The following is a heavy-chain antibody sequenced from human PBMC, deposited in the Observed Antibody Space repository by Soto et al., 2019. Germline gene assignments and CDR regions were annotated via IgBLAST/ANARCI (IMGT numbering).Heavy chain of an antibody. CDR3: ARDLYSSSWSSVHYYYGMDV. CDR2: IIPIFGTA. Sequence: SVKVSCKASGVTFSSYAISWVRQAPGQGLEWMGGIIPIFGTANYAQKFQGRVTITADESTSTAYMELSSLRSEDTAVYYCARDLYSSSWSSVHYYYGMDVWGQGTTVTVSS. V-gene: IGHV1-69*13. J-gene: IGHJ6*02. CDR1: GVTFSSYA. D-gene: IGHD6-13*01.